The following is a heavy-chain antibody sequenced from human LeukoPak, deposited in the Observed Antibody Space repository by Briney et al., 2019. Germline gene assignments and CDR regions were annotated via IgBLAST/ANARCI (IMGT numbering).Heavy chain of an antibody. CDR2: INPSGGST. Sequence: ASVKVSCKASGYTFSSYGISWVRQAPGQGLEWMGIINPSGGSTSYAQKFQGRVTMTRDTSTSTVYMELSSLRSEDTAVYYCARAGYSSGWYSVDYWGQGTLVTVSS. D-gene: IGHD6-19*01. V-gene: IGHV1-46*01. CDR1: GYTFSSYG. J-gene: IGHJ4*02. CDR3: ARAGYSSGWYSVDY.